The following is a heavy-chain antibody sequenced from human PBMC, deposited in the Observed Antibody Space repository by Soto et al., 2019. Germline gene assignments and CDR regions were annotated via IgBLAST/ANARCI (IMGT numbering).Heavy chain of an antibody. CDR2: IIPIFGTA. J-gene: IGHJ6*02. Sequence: SVKVSCEASVGTFSSYASSWVRQAPGQGLEWMGGIIPIFGTANYAQKFQGRVTITADESTSTAYMELSSLRSEDTAVYYCAREKPSTFYGSGGKFGMDVWAQGSTVTVSS. D-gene: IGHD3-10*01. V-gene: IGHV1-69*13. CDR1: VGTFSSYA. CDR3: AREKPSTFYGSGGKFGMDV.